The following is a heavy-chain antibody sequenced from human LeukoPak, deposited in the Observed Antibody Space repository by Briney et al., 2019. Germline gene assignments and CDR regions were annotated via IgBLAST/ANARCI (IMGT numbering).Heavy chain of an antibody. Sequence: SETLSLTCAVYGGSFSDYYWNWIRQPPGKELEWIGEIYHSGGTKYNPSLKSRVTMLVDTSKNQFSLKLRSVTASDTAVYYCARAKLGDPVAYDIWGQGTAVTVSS. J-gene: IGHJ3*02. CDR3: ARAKLGDPVAYDI. CDR1: GGSFSDYY. V-gene: IGHV4-34*01. CDR2: IYHSGGT. D-gene: IGHD3-10*01.